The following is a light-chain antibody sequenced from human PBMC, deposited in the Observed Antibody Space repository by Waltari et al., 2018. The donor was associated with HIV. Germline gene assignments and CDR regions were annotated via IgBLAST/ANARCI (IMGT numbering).Light chain of an antibody. CDR2: GAS. CDR1: QSVSSSY. J-gene: IGKJ2*01. V-gene: IGKV3-20*01. Sequence: ELVLTQSPGTLSLSPGERATLSCRASQSVSSSYLAWYQQKPVQAPRLLIYGASSRATGIPDRFTGSGYGTDFTLTITRLEPEDFVLYYCQQYDSSPPAYTFGQGTKLEIK. CDR3: QQYDSSPPAYT.